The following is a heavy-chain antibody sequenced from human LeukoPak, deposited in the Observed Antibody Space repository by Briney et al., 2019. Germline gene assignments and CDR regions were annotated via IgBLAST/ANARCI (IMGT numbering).Heavy chain of an antibody. CDR3: ARERPGMDYMDV. CDR2: IYSGGSP. V-gene: IGHV3-53*01. CDR1: GFTVSSNY. Sequence: PGGSLRLFCAASGFTVSSNYMRWVRQAPGKGLEWVSVIYSGGSPYYADSVKGRFTLSRDNSKKTLYFQMVRPGDEDTAVYYCARERPGMDYMDVWGKGTTVTVPS. J-gene: IGHJ6*03.